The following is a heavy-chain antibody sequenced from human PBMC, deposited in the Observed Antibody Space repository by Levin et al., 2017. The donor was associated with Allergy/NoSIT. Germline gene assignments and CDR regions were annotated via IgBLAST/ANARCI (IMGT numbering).Heavy chain of an antibody. J-gene: IGHJ4*02. V-gene: IGHV4-34*01. D-gene: IGHD4-17*01. CDR1: GGSFSGYY. CDR2: INHSGST. CDR3: ARKLNYGDYVGGFDY. Sequence: SQTLSLTCAVYGGSFSGYYWSWIRQPPGKGLEWIGEINHSGSTNYNPSLKSRVTISVDTSKNQFSLKLSSVTAADTAVYYCARKLNYGDYVGGFDYWGQGTLVTVSS.